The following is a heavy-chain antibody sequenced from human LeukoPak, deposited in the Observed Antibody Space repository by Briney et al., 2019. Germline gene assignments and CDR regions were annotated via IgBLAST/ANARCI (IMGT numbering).Heavy chain of an antibody. J-gene: IGHJ4*02. Sequence: GGSLRLSCAVSGITLSNYGMSWVRQAPGKGLEWVAGISGSGGGTKYADSVKGRFTISRDNPKNALYLQMNSLRAEDTAMYFCAKRGVVIRVILVGFHKEAYYFDSWGQGALVTVSS. CDR1: GITLSNYG. D-gene: IGHD3-22*01. CDR3: AKRGVVIRVILVGFHKEAYYFDS. V-gene: IGHV3-23*01. CDR2: ISGSGGGT.